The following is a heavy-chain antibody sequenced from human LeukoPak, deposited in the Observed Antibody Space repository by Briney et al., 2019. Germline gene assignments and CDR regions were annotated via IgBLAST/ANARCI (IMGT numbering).Heavy chain of an antibody. CDR2: IRYDESTK. J-gene: IGHJ4*02. V-gene: IGHV3-30*02. Sequence: GGSLRLSCAASGFPFNAYGMHWVRQAPGKGLEWVAFIRYDESTKFYADSVKGRFTISRDNSKTTLYLQMNSLRAEDTAVYYCAKDLPAAYFDYWGQGTLVTVSS. CDR1: GFPFNAYG. CDR3: AKDLPAAYFDY. D-gene: IGHD2-2*01.